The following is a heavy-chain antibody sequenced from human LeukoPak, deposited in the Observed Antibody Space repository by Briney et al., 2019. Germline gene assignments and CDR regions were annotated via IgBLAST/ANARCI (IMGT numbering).Heavy chain of an antibody. CDR2: IYWDDDK. D-gene: IGHD3-22*01. J-gene: IGHJ4*02. V-gene: IGHV2-5*02. Sequence: SGPTLVNPTQTLTLTCTFSGFSLSTSGVGVGWIRQPPGTALKGLALIYWDDDKRYSPSLKSTLPITKDTSKNQVVITMTNMDPEDTATYYCAHSGDSSGCFDSWGQGTLVTVSS. CDR3: AHSGDSSGCFDS. CDR1: GFSLSTSGVG.